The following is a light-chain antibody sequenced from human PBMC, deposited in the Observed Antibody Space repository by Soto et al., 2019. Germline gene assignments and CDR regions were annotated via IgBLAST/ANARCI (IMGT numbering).Light chain of an antibody. CDR3: GTWDTSLSASYV. CDR1: TSNIGNKY. V-gene: IGLV1-51*02. J-gene: IGLJ1*01. Sequence: QSLLTQPPSVSAAPGQKVTISCSGSTSNIGNKYVSWYQQFPGTAPKLLIYEDNKRPSGIPDRFSGSKSGTSATLGITGLQTGDEVDYYCGTWDTSLSASYVFGTGTKVTVL. CDR2: EDN.